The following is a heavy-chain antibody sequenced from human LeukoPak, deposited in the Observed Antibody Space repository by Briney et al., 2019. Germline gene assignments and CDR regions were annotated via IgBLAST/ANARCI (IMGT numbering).Heavy chain of an antibody. CDR2: ISAYNGDT. Sequence: ASVKVSCEAFGYIFTIYGISWVRQAPGQGLEWMGWISAYNGDTNYAQEFQDRITVTADTSTSTAYMELRSLRSDDTAVYYCTRAGDALDIWGPGTMVTVSS. J-gene: IGHJ3*02. V-gene: IGHV1-18*01. CDR3: TRAGDALDI. D-gene: IGHD3-10*01. CDR1: GYIFTIYG.